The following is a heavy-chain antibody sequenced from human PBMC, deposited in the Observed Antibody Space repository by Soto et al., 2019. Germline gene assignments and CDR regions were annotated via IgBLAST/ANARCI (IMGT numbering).Heavy chain of an antibody. D-gene: IGHD3-9*01. Sequence: GSLRLSCAASGFTFSSYAMSWVRQAPGKGLEWVSAISGSGGSTYYADSVKGRFTISRDNSKNTLYLQMNSLRAEDTAVYYCAKDHYDIYIFDYWGQGTLVTVSS. CDR3: AKDHYDIYIFDY. V-gene: IGHV3-23*01. CDR1: GFTFSSYA. J-gene: IGHJ4*02. CDR2: ISGSGGST.